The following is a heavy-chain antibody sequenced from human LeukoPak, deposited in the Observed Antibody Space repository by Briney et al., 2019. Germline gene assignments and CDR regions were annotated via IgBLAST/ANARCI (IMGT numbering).Heavy chain of an antibody. Sequence: PSETLSLTCTVSGGSISSHYWSWIRQPPGKGLEWIGYIYYSGSTNYNPSLKSRVTISVDTSKNQFSLKLSSVTAADTAVYARARVDGAEFWSGYYTGYYYYYMEVWGKGTTVTVS. V-gene: IGHV4-59*11. CDR1: GGSISSHY. D-gene: IGHD3-3*01. CDR2: IYYSGST. J-gene: IGHJ6*03. CDR3: ARVDGAEFWSGYYTGYYYYYMEV.